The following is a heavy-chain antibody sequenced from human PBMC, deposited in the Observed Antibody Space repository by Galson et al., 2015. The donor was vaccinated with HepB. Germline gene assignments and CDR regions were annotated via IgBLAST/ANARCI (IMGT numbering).Heavy chain of an antibody. CDR3: ARVTLQQLDAPFDI. Sequence: SLRLSCAASGFTVSSNYMSWVRQAPGKGLEWVSVIYSGGSTYYADSVKGRFTISRDNSKNTLYLQMNSLRAEDTAVYYCARVTLQQLDAPFDIWGQGTVVTVSS. CDR2: IYSGGST. V-gene: IGHV3-66*01. J-gene: IGHJ3*02. CDR1: GFTVSSNY. D-gene: IGHD6-13*01.